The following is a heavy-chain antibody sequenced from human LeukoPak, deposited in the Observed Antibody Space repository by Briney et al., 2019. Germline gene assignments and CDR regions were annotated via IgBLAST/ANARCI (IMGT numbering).Heavy chain of an antibody. CDR1: GFTITNYA. D-gene: IGHD6-6*01. Sequence: GSLRLSCAASGFTITNYAMSWVRQAPGKGLEWVSVIRGVGDTTYYADSVKGRFTLSRDKSKNTLYLQMNSLRAEDTAAYYCAKSLIEYSGSSYDYDFDYWGQGTLVTVSS. J-gene: IGHJ4*02. CDR3: AKSLIEYSGSSYDYDFDY. CDR2: IRGVGDTT. V-gene: IGHV3-23*01.